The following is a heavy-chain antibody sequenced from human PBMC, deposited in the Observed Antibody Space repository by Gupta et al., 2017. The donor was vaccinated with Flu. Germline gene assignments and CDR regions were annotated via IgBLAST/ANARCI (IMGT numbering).Heavy chain of an antibody. V-gene: IGHV3-7*01. Sequence: EVHLVESGGGLVQPGGSLRLSCAAFGFTFRNFWLSWVRQAPGKGLGWVANIKQDGSIEDYVASVKGRFTISRDNAKNSLYLQMDSLRAEDTGVYYCASGETLWRLDYVSGWFDYWGQGARVTVSP. CDR3: ASGETLWRLDYVSGWFDY. D-gene: IGHD3-16*01. CDR2: IKQDGSIE. J-gene: IGHJ4*02. CDR1: GFTFRNFW.